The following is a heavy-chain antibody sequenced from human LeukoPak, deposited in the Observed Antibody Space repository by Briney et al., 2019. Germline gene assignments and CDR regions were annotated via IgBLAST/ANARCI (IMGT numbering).Heavy chain of an antibody. J-gene: IGHJ4*02. Sequence: PSETLSLTCSVSGDSISGYYWIWIRQPPGRGLEWIGSIYSSGTTNYNPSLKSRVTISVATSKNQFYMKLSSVTAADTAVYYCERRSSAVTFDYWGQGTLVTVSS. CDR3: ERRSSAVTFDY. CDR1: GDSISGYY. CDR2: IYSSGTT. V-gene: IGHV4-59*08. D-gene: IGHD4-17*01.